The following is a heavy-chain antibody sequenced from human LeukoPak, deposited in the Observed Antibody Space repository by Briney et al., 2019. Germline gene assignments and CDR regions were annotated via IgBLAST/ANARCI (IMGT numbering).Heavy chain of an antibody. V-gene: IGHV3-23*01. CDR1: GFPFITLG. J-gene: IGHJ6*02. D-gene: IGHD4-11*01. CDR2: IGGSGSST. Sequence: GGSLRLSRAGSGFPFITLGMICAPQAPGGGLVGGSGIGGSGSSTYYAGAVKGRFNISRESSKSTLFLQMHSLRADDTAVYYCASATVTYYYYCMDVWGQGTTVTVSS. CDR3: ASATVTYYYYCMDV.